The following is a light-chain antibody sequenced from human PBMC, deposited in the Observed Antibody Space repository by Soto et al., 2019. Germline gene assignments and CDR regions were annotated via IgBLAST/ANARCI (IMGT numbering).Light chain of an antibody. V-gene: IGKV2-28*01. CDR3: MQALQSPVT. CDR2: LGS. Sequence: DIVMTQSPLSLPVTPGEPASISCRSSQSLLHTDGYNYLDWYLQKSGQSPQLLIYLGSNRASGVPDRFSGSGSGTDFTLKISRVEAEDVGVYYCMQALQSPVTFCQGTRLDIK. J-gene: IGKJ5*01. CDR1: QSLLHTDGYNY.